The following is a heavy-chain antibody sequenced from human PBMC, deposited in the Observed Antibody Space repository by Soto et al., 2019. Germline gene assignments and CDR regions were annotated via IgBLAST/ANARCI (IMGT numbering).Heavy chain of an antibody. V-gene: IGHV4-39*01. D-gene: IGHD6-13*01. CDR1: GGSISSSSYY. J-gene: IGHJ6*02. CDR2: IYYSGST. Sequence: QLQLQESGPGLVKPSETLSLTCTDSGGSISSSSYYWGWIRQPPGKGLEWIGSIYYSGSTYYNPSLKSRVTISVDTSKNQFSLKLSSVTAADTAVDYCASRQQLLHGVDVWGQGTTVTVSS. CDR3: ASRQQLLHGVDV.